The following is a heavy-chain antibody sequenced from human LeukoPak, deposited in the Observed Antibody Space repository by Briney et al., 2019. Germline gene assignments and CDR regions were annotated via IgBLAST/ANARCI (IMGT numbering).Heavy chain of an antibody. CDR1: GGTFSSYA. CDR2: IIPIFGTA. J-gene: IGHJ6*04. V-gene: IGHV1-69*01. Sequence: SVKVSCKASGGTFSSYAISWVRQAPGQGLEWMGGIIPIFGTANYAQKFQGRVTITADESTSTAYMELSSLRSEDTAVYYCAKEGAKVRITMVRPSGMDVWGKGTTVTVSS. D-gene: IGHD3-10*01. CDR3: AKEGAKVRITMVRPSGMDV.